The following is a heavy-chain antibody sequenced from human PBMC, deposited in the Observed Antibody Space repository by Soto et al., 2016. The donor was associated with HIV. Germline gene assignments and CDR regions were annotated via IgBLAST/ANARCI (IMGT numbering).Heavy chain of an antibody. Sequence: QVQLQESGPGLVKPSETLSLTCAVSGYSISSGYYWVWIRQSPGKGLEWIGSIYHSGSTYYNPSLKSRVTISVDTSKNQFSLKLSSVTAADTAVYYCARGYGGDRDYWGQGTLVNRSPQ. CDR3: ARGYGGDRDY. D-gene: IGHD4-17*01. CDR1: GYSISSGYY. V-gene: IGHV4-38-2*01. J-gene: IGHJ4*02. CDR2: IYHSGST.